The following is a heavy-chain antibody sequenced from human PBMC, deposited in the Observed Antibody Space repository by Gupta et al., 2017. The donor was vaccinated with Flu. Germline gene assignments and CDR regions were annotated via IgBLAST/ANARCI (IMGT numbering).Heavy chain of an antibody. Sequence: EAELVESGGGWVQPGRSLKLPLPASGFTFVDYAVSWVRQVPGKGLEWVGGISWNSDTSAYADSVKGRFTISRDNAKNSLNLQMNSLRVEDTALYYCAKDKDFGRYEGYYGLDVWGQGTTVTVSS. CDR2: ISWNSDTS. D-gene: IGHD2-15*01. CDR3: AKDKDFGRYEGYYGLDV. CDR1: GFTFVDYA. V-gene: IGHV3-9*01. J-gene: IGHJ6*02.